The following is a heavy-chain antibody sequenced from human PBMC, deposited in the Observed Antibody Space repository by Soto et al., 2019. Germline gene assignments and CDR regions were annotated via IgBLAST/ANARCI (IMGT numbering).Heavy chain of an antibody. J-gene: IGHJ4*02. V-gene: IGHV4-61*01. CDR1: GGSVSSGSYY. CDR3: ARAMARRVIGRGTHDY. Sequence: PSETLSLTCTVSGGSVSSGSYYWSWIRQPPGEGLEWIAYIYYSGTTNYNPSLKSRVTISVDTSKNQFSLRLSSVTAADTAVYYCARAMARRVIGRGTHDYWGQGTLVTVSS. D-gene: IGHD5-12*01. CDR2: IYYSGTT.